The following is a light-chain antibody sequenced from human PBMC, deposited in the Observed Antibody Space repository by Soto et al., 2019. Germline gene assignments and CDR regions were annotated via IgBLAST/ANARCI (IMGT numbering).Light chain of an antibody. Sequence: QSALTQPASVSGSPGQSITISCTGSSSDVGGYKYVSWYQQHPGKAPKLIIYDVSNRPSGVSNRISGSKSGNTASLTISGLQAEDEADYYFSSYTTRIAVIFGGGTKLTVL. J-gene: IGLJ2*01. V-gene: IGLV2-14*01. CDR1: SSDVGGYKY. CDR2: DVS. CDR3: SSYTTRIAVI.